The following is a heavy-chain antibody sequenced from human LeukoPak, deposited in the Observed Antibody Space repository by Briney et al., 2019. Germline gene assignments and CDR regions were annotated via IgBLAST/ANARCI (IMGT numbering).Heavy chain of an antibody. V-gene: IGHV3-21*01. CDR3: ARQVGVDDAFDI. CDR1: GFTFNSYS. CDR2: ISSGSSYI. J-gene: IGHJ3*02. Sequence: PGGSLRLSCAASGFTFNSYSMNWVRQAPGKGLEWVSSISSGSSYIFYADSVKGRFTTSRDNAKNSLYLQMNSLRAEDTAVYYCARQVGVDDAFDIWGQGTMVTISS. D-gene: IGHD1-26*01.